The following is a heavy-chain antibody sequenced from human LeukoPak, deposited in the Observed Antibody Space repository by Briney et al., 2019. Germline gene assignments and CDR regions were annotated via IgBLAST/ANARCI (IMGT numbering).Heavy chain of an antibody. Sequence: SETLSLTCTVSGGSISTYYWNWIRQPPGKGLEWIGYIYYSGATNYNPSLKSRVTISVDTSKNQFSPKLSSVTAADTAVYYCARGVYIAAAQYGFWGQGTLVTVSS. CDR3: ARGVYIAAAQYGF. V-gene: IGHV4-59*01. CDR1: GGSISTYY. J-gene: IGHJ4*02. CDR2: IYYSGAT. D-gene: IGHD6-13*01.